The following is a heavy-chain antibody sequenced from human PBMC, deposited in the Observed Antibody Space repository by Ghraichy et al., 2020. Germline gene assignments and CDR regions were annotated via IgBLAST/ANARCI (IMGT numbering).Heavy chain of an antibody. CDR3: AGRHEQWLALDD. V-gene: IGHV1-18*01. CDR1: GYIFPSAG. Sequence: ASVKVSCKTSGYIFPSAGIAWARQAPGRGLEWMGWITPNNGIRNYEQKFQGRVSMTTDASTTTAYLEVRSLKSDDTAMYYCAGRHEQWLALDDWGQGTLVNVSS. J-gene: IGHJ4*02. D-gene: IGHD6-19*01. CDR2: ITPNNGIR.